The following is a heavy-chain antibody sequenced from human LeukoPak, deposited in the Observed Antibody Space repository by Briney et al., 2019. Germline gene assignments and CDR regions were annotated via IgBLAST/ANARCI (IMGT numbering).Heavy chain of an antibody. CDR1: GGSISSYY. D-gene: IGHD4-17*01. J-gene: IGHJ5*02. CDR3: SPCGHAYDWFGP. CDR2: IYYSGST. Sequence: AETLSLTCTVSGGSISSYYWNWIRQPPGKGLEWIGYIYYSGSTNYNPSLKSRVTISVDTSKNQFSLKLSSVTAADTAVYYCSPCGHAYDWFGPWGQGTLVSVSA. V-gene: IGHV4-59*01.